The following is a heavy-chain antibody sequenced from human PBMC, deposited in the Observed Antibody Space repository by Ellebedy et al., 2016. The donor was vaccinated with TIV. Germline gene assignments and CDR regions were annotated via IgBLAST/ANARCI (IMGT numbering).Heavy chain of an antibody. CDR1: GFTFSSYA. CDR3: ARDQIVVVPAANLYGYYGMDV. D-gene: IGHD2-2*01. V-gene: IGHV3-30-3*01. CDR2: ISYDGSNK. J-gene: IGHJ6*02. Sequence: GESLKISCAASGFTFSSYAMHWVRQAPGKGLEWVAVISYDGSNKYYADSVKGRFTISRDNSKNTLYLQMNSLRAEDTAVYYCARDQIVVVPAANLYGYYGMDVWGQGTTVTVSS.